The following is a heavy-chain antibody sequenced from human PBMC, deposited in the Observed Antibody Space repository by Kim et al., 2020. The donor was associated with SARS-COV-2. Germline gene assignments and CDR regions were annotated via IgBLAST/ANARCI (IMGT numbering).Heavy chain of an antibody. CDR1: GFTFSRYA. CDR2: ISYDGSTK. CDR3: AREIFDGDYSVYYGLHV. Sequence: GGSLRLSCAASGFTFSRYAFHWVRQAPGKGLEWMAVISYDGSTKNYADSVKGRFTVSRDNSKNTLFLQMNSLRVDDTAVYYCAREIFDGDYSVYYGLHVWGEGTTVTVSS. V-gene: IGHV3-30*04. D-gene: IGHD4-17*01. J-gene: IGHJ6*04.